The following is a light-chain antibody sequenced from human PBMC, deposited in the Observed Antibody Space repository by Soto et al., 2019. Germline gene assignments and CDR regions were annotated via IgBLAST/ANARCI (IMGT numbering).Light chain of an antibody. Sequence: QSVLTQPASVSGSPGRSITISCTGTSSDVGGYNYVSWYQQHPGEAPKLMIYEVSNQPSGVSNRFSGSKSGNTASLTISGLQAEDEADYYCSSYTSSDTYVFGTGPKVTVL. CDR3: SSYTSSDTYV. CDR2: EVS. V-gene: IGLV2-14*01. J-gene: IGLJ1*01. CDR1: SSDVGGYNY.